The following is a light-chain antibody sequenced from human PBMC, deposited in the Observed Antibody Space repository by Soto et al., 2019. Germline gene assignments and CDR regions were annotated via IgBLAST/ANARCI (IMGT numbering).Light chain of an antibody. CDR3: HQLHIYPLI. J-gene: IGKJ4*01. Sequence: PLTQSPSSMSASVGDRVTITCLASQGISNYLSLYQQKPGKAPKLLIYAETTLQNGVPSRFSGSGSGTDFTLTISSLQPEEFATYYCHQLHIYPLIFGGGTTVEVK. V-gene: IGKV1-9*01. CDR2: AET. CDR1: QGISNY.